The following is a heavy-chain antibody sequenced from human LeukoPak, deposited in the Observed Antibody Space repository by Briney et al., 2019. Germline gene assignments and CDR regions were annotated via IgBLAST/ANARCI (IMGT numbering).Heavy chain of an antibody. CDR1: GYTFTGYY. V-gene: IGHV1-2*02. Sequence: ASVKVSCKASGYTFTGYYMHWVRQAPGQGLEWMGWINPNSGGTNYAQRFQGRVTMTRVTSISTAYMEMKGLTIDDTAVYYCARDKGSGMLPFDYWGQGTRVTVSS. CDR3: ARDKGSGMLPFDY. CDR2: INPNSGGT. J-gene: IGHJ4*02. D-gene: IGHD1-1*01.